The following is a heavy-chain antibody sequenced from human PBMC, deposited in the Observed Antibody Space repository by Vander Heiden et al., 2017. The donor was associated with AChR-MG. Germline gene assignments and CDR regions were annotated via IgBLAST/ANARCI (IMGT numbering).Heavy chain of an antibody. Sequence: QLQLQESGPGLVKPSEPLSLICTVSGGSISSSSYYWGWIHQPPGKGLEWIGNIYYSGSTYYNSSLKSRVTISVDTSKNQFSLKLSSVTAADTAVYYCARGDRGDYYYYYVDVWGKGTTVTVSS. D-gene: IGHD3-10*01. V-gene: IGHV4-39*01. CDR3: ARGDRGDYYYYYVDV. CDR1: GGSISSSSYY. CDR2: IYYSGST. J-gene: IGHJ6*03.